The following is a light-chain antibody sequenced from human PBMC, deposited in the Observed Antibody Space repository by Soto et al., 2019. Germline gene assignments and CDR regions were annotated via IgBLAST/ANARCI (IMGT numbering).Light chain of an antibody. CDR2: AAS. Sequence: DIQMTQSPSSLSASVGDRVTITCRASQSISNYLNWYQQKPGKAPKLLIYAASSLQSGVPSRFSGSGSVTDFTLTIRSLQPEDVATYYCQQSYSSRRTFGPGTKVDI. CDR3: QQSYSSRRT. CDR1: QSISNY. J-gene: IGKJ3*01. V-gene: IGKV1-39*01.